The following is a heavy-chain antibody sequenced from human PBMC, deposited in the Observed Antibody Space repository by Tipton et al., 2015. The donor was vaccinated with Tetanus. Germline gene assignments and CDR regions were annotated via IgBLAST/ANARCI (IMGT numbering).Heavy chain of an antibody. J-gene: IGHJ5*02. Sequence: TLSLTCTVSGGSITSGTYYWGWIRQPPGKGLEWIGNNYYSGSTYYNSPLKSRVTISLDTSKNQFSLKMTSVTAADTAVYYCARQADNWFDPWGQGTLVAVSS. CDR1: GGSITSGTYY. V-gene: IGHV4-39*01. CDR3: ARQADNWFDP. CDR2: NYYSGST.